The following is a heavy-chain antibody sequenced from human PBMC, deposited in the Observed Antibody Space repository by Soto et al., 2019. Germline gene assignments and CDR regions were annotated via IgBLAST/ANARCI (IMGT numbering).Heavy chain of an antibody. CDR2: MNPKSGGA. CDR3: TIENIENRAVLYDAFDI. Sequence: ASVKVSCKTSGYTFTDYYTHWVRQAPGQGLEWMGWMNPKSGGAYFAQKFQGRVTLTRDTSIGTAYIEVKSLTSDDTAVYFCTIENIENRAVLYDAFDIWGQGTTGTVS. CDR1: GYTFTDYY. D-gene: IGHD2-15*01. J-gene: IGHJ3*02. V-gene: IGHV1-2*02.